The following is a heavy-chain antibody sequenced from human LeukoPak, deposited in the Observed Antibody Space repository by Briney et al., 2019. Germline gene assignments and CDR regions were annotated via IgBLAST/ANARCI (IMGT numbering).Heavy chain of an antibody. CDR3: ARVPATIFGVASGGFDY. CDR1: GGSFSGYY. J-gene: IGHJ4*02. Sequence: SSETLSLTCAVYGGSFSGYYWSWIRQPPGKGLEWIGEINHSGSTNYNPSLKSRVTISVDTSKNQFSLKLSSVTAADTAVYYCARVPATIFGVASGGFDYWGQGTLVTVSS. V-gene: IGHV4-34*01. CDR2: INHSGST. D-gene: IGHD3-3*01.